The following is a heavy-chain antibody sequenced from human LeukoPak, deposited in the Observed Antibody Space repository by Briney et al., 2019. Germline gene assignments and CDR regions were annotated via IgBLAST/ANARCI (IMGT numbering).Heavy chain of an antibody. Sequence: SQTLSLTCTVSGGSISSGSYYWSWIRQPAGKGLEWIGRIYTSGSTNYNPSLKSRVTISVDTSKNQFSLKLSSVTAADAAVYYCARLLYYYGMDVWGQGTTVTVSS. CDR3: ARLLYYYGMDV. CDR2: IYTSGST. CDR1: GGSISSGSYY. J-gene: IGHJ6*02. V-gene: IGHV4-61*02.